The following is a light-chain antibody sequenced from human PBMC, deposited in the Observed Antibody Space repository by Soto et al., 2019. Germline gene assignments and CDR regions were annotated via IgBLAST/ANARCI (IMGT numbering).Light chain of an antibody. CDR1: QSVSSSY. CDR2: GAS. CDR3: HQYGSSPLT. Sequence: EIVLTQSPGTLSLSPGERATLSCRASQSVSSSYLAWYQQKPGQAPRLLIYGASSRATGIPDRFSGSGSGTDFTLTLSRLEPEDFAVYYCHQYGSSPLTFGGGTTVEIK. V-gene: IGKV3-20*01. J-gene: IGKJ4*01.